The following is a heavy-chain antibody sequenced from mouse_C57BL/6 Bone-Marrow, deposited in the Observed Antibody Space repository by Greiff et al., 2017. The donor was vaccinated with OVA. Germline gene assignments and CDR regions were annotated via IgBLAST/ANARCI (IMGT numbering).Heavy chain of an antibody. V-gene: IGHV5-9-1*02. CDR3: TRVDYYYGMDY. CDR1: GFTFSSYA. J-gene: IGHJ4*01. CDR2: ISSGGDYI. Sequence: DVMLVESGEGLVKPGGSLKLSCAASGFTFSSYAMSWVRQTPEKRLEWVAYISSGGDYIYYADTVKGRFTISRDNARNTLYLQMSSLKSEDTAMYYCTRVDYYYGMDYWGQGTSVTVSS.